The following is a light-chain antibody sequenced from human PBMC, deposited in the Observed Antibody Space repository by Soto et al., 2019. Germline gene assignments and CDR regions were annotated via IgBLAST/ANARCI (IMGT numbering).Light chain of an antibody. CDR1: QSVSSN. J-gene: IGKJ5*01. Sequence: VLTQSPAHLSLSPGERATLSCRASQSVSSNLAWYQQKPGQPPRLLMYAASSRASGIPDRFSGSGSGTDFTLTISRLEPEDFAVYYCQQSSSSPITFGQGTRLEI. V-gene: IGKV3-20*01. CDR2: AAS. CDR3: QQSSSSPIT.